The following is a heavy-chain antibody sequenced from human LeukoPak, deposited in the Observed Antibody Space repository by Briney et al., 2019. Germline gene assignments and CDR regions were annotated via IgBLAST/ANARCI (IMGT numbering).Heavy chain of an antibody. CDR3: ARLPDDYGDYYFDY. CDR2: INHSGST. J-gene: IGHJ4*02. V-gene: IGHV4-34*01. Sequence: SETLSLTCAVYGGSFSGYYWSWIRQPPGKGLEWIGEINHSGSTNYNPSLKSRVTISVDTSKNQFSLKLSSVTAADTAVYYCARLPDDYGDYYFDYWGQGTLVTVSS. D-gene: IGHD4-17*01. CDR1: GGSFSGYY.